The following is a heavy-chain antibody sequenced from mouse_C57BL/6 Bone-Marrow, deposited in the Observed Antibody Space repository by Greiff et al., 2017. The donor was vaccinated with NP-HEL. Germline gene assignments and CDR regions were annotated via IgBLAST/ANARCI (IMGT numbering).Heavy chain of an antibody. Sequence: QVQLQQPGAELVKPGASVKLSCKASGYTFTSYWMQWVKQRPGQGLEWIGEIDPSDSYNNYNQKFKGKATLTVDTSSSTAYMQLSSLTSEDSAVYYCAGSKTAMDYWGQGTSVTVSS. V-gene: IGHV1-50*01. D-gene: IGHD2-5*01. CDR2: IDPSDSYN. CDR3: AGSKTAMDY. CDR1: GYTFTSYW. J-gene: IGHJ4*01.